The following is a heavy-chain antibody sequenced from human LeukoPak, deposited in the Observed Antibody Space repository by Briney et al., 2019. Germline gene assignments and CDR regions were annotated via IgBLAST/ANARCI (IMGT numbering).Heavy chain of an antibody. CDR3: AGRCYHTFDY. V-gene: IGHV3-7*01. D-gene: IGHD3-16*02. CDR2: IKQDGSEK. J-gene: IGHJ4*02. CDR1: GFTFSSYG. Sequence: PGGSLRLSCAASGFTFSSYGMHWVRQAPGKGLEWVANIKQDGSEKYYVDSVKGRFTISRDNAKNSLYLQMNSLRAEDTAVYYCAGRCYHTFDYWGQGTLVTVSS.